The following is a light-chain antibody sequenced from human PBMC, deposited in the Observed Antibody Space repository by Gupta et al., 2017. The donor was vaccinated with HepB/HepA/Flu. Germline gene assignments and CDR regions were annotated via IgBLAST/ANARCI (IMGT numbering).Light chain of an antibody. CDR3: RQAAHWPLT. V-gene: IGKV2-30*01. CDR2: KVS. J-gene: IGKJ4*01. Sequence: DVVMTQSPLSLPVTLGQPASISCRSSQGLVYSDGNTYLSWFQQRPGQSPRRLIYKVSDRDSGVPDRFSGSGSGNGYTLRISRVEADDVGIYYCRQAAHWPLTCGGGTKVEIK. CDR1: QGLVYSDGNTY.